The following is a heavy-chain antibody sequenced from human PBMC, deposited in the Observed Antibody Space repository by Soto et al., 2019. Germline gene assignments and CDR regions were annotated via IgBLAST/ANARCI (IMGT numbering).Heavy chain of an antibody. V-gene: IGHV4-4*07. CDR3: AREPSRGDWFDP. CDR2: IYTSGST. Sequence: AETLALTCTFSVGSISIYYWSWIRQPAGKGLEWIGRIYTSGSTNYNPSLKSRVTMSVDTSKNQFSLKLSSVTAADTAVYYCAREPSRGDWFDPWGQGTLVTVSS. D-gene: IGHD3-16*01. CDR1: VGSISIYY. J-gene: IGHJ5*02.